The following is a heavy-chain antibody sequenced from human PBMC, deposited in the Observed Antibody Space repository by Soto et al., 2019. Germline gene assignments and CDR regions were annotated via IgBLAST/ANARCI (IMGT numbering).Heavy chain of an antibody. J-gene: IGHJ4*02. V-gene: IGHV4-39*01. Sequence: TSETLSLTCNVSGGYISRSYYYWGWIRQPPGKGLEWIGTIYYNGSTNYSPSLRSRVTISADTSKNQFSLKLSSVTAADTAVYYCARLGTAAPLMSPFDYWGQGTLVTVSS. D-gene: IGHD6-13*01. CDR1: GGYISRSYYY. CDR3: ARLGTAAPLMSPFDY. CDR2: IYYNGST.